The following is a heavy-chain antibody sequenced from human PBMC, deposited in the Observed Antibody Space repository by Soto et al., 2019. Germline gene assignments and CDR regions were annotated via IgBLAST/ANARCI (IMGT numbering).Heavy chain of an antibody. D-gene: IGHD3-10*01. V-gene: IGHV3-23*01. CDR3: AKSHSPVIYGSGSLNWFDP. CDR1: GFTFSSYA. Sequence: GGSLRLSCAASGFTFSSYAMSWVRQAPGKGLEWVSAISGSGGSTYYADSVKGRFTISRDNSKNTLYLQMNSLRAEDTAVYYCAKSHSPVIYGSGSLNWFDPWGQGTLVTVSS. J-gene: IGHJ5*02. CDR2: ISGSGGST.